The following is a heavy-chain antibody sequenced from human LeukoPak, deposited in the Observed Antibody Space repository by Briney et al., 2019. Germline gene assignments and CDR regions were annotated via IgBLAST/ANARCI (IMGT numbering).Heavy chain of an antibody. CDR3: ARGGEEMATIWDTGIDY. J-gene: IGHJ4*02. V-gene: IGHV1-46*01. Sequence: ASVKVSCKASGYTFTSYYMHWMRQAPGQGLEWMGIINPSGGSTSYAQKFQGRVTMTRDMSTSTVYMELSSLRSEDTAVYYCARGGEEMATIWDTGIDYWGQGTLVTVSS. CDR1: GYTFTSYY. D-gene: IGHD5-24*01. CDR2: INPSGGST.